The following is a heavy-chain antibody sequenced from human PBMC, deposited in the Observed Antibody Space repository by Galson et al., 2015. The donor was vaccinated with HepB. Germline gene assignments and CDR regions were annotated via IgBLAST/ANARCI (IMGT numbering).Heavy chain of an antibody. CDR1: GFTFSSYW. D-gene: IGHD6-19*01. CDR2: INQGGSEK. CDR3: VRDPEYSSGWYNWFDP. Sequence: SLRLSCAASGFTFSSYWMSWVRQTPGKGLEWVADINQGGSEKYYVDSVKGRFTISRDNAKKSLYLQMNGLRAEDTAVYYCVRDPEYSSGWYNWFDPWGQGTLVTVSS. V-gene: IGHV3-7*03. J-gene: IGHJ5*02.